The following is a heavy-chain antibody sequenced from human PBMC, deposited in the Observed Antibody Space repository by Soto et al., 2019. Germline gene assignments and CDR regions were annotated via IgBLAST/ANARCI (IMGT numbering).Heavy chain of an antibody. CDR2: ISASGDTV. J-gene: IGHJ6*02. CDR1: GLTFSGIE. CDR3: AGLSVTGGVDV. D-gene: IGHD2-21*02. V-gene: IGHV3-48*03. Sequence: VRLVESGGGFLQAGGALRLSCVVSGLTFSGIELTWVRQAPGKGLEWTSYISASGDTVEYADSVRGRFTISRDNAKQTLFLQVSALRVEDTGVYYCAGLSVTGGVDVWGQGTTVTVSS.